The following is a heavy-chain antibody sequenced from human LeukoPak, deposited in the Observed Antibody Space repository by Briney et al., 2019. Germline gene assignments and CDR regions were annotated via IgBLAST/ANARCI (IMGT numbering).Heavy chain of an antibody. CDR2: IYSGGST. CDR3: AKGLERESRLDS. V-gene: IGHV3-53*01. D-gene: IGHD1-1*01. CDR1: GFTFDSFS. Sequence: GGSLRLSCAASGFTFDSFSINWVRQAPGKGLEWVSFIYSGGSTQYSDSVKGRFTISRDNSKNTLYLQMNSLRAEDTALYYCAKGLERESRLDSWGQGTLVTVSS. J-gene: IGHJ4*02.